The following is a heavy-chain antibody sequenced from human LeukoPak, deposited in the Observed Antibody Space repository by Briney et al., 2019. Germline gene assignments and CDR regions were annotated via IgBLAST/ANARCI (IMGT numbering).Heavy chain of an antibody. CDR1: GFTLSSYT. V-gene: IGHV3-48*02. CDR3: ARDKSGSDSARGAVIDI. CDR2: NSSSSSIM. J-gene: IGHJ3*02. Sequence: PGGSLRLSCAASGFTLSSYTMNWVRKAPGRGLEWISYNSSSSSIMYYADSVKGRFSISRDNAKNSLYLQMNSLRDEDTAVYYCARDKSGSDSARGAVIDICGQGAIVTVSS. D-gene: IGHD1-26*01.